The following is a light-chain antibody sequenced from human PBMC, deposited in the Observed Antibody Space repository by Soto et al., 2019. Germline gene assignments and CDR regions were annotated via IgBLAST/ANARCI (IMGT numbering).Light chain of an antibody. CDR3: QQYNTYVT. J-gene: IGKJ4*01. CDR2: AAS. Sequence: DIQLTQSPSFLSASVGDRVTITCRASQGISSYLAWYQQKPGKAPKLLIYAASTLQSGVPSRFSGSGSGTEFTLTISSLQPEDFATYYCQQYNTYVTFGGRTKVDIK. CDR1: QGISSY. V-gene: IGKV1-9*01.